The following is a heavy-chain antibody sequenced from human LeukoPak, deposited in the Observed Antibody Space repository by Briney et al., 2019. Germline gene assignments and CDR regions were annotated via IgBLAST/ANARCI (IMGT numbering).Heavy chain of an antibody. CDR2: ISTDGSTT. J-gene: IGHJ4*02. CDR1: GFTFSNSW. V-gene: IGHV3-74*01. Sequence: GGSLRLSCVASGFTFSNSWMHWVRQAPGKGLVWVAGISTDGSTTNYADSVKGRFIISRDNAKNTLSLQMNSLGAEDTAVYYCARDLAGSGYDGELDNWGQGTLVTVSS. D-gene: IGHD5-12*01. CDR3: ARDLAGSGYDGELDN.